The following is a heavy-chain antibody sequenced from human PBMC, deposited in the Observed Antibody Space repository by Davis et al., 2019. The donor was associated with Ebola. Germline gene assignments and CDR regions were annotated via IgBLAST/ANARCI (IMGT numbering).Heavy chain of an antibody. Sequence: HTGGSLRLSCAASGFTFSSYWMHWVRQAPGKGLVWVSRINSDGSSTSYADSVKGRFTISRDNAKNSLYLQMNSLRAEDTALYYCAKGVEWLVGRDYYYYGMDVWGQGTTVTVSS. CDR2: INSDGSST. J-gene: IGHJ6*02. CDR3: AKGVEWLVGRDYYYYGMDV. CDR1: GFTFSSYW. D-gene: IGHD6-19*01. V-gene: IGHV3-74*01.